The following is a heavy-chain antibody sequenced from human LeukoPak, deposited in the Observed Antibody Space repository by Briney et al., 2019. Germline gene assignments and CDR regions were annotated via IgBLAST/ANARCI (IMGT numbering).Heavy chain of an antibody. CDR3: ARGSIAAASYYMDV. CDR1: GYTFTSYD. J-gene: IGHJ6*03. CDR2: MNPNSGNT. V-gene: IGHV1-8*03. D-gene: IGHD6-13*01. Sequence: ASVSVSCTASGYTFTSYDINWVRQATGQGLEWMGWMNPNSGNTGYAQKFQGRVTITRNTSISTAYMELSSLRSEDTAVYYCARGSIAAASYYMDVWGKGTTVTVSS.